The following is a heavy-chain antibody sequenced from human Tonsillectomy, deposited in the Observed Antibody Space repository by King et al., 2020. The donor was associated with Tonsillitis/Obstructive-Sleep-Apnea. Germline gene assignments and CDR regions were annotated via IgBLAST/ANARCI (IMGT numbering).Heavy chain of an antibody. CDR1: GFTVSSYG. Sequence: HVQLVESGGGVVQPWRFLRLACAAAGFTVSSYGMHWVLQGPCKLLEWVAVIGYDGINKYYGDSEKGRFTISRDNSKNTLYLQMNSLRAEDTAVYYCARDYEGDYFDYWGQGTLVTVSS. D-gene: IGHD5-12*01. V-gene: IGHV3-33*01. J-gene: IGHJ4*02. CDR2: IGYDGINK. CDR3: ARDYEGDYFDY.